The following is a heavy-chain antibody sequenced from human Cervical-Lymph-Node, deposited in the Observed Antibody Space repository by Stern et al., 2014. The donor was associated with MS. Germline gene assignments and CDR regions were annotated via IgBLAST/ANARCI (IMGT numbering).Heavy chain of an antibody. D-gene: IGHD3-22*01. J-gene: IGHJ3*02. CDR3: ARRDYYDTSTYYDDAFDI. CDR1: GGSISTYY. Sequence: VQLVESGPGLVKASETLSLTCTVSGGSISTYYWTWIRQPPGKGLAWIGEISYSGDNNYNPSLKSRVTLSVDTSKNQFSLKLSSVTAADTAVYYCARRDYYDTSTYYDDAFDIWGQGTMVTVSS. V-gene: IGHV4-59*01. CDR2: ISYSGDN.